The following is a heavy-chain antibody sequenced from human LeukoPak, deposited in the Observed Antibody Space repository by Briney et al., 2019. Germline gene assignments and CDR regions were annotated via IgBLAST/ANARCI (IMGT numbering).Heavy chain of an antibody. V-gene: IGHV3-23*01. Sequence: GGSLRLSCAASGFTFSSYGMSWVRQAPGKGLEWVSAISGSGGSTYYADSVKGRFTISRDNSKSTLYLQMNSLRVEDTAAYYCAKDRFVGGMIVGVFEIWGQGTMVTVSS. CDR1: GFTFSSYG. D-gene: IGHD3-16*01. CDR2: ISGSGGST. J-gene: IGHJ3*02. CDR3: AKDRFVGGMIVGVFEI.